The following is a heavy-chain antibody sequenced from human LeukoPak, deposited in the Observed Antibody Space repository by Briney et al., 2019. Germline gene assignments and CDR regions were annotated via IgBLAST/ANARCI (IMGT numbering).Heavy chain of an antibody. CDR1: GGSISSYY. Sequence: PSETLSLTCTVSGGSISSYYWSWIRQPPGKGLEWIGYIYYSGSTNYNPSLKSRVTISVDTSKNQFSLKLSSVTAADMAVYYCASLGTGYSYGYALDHWGQGTLVTVSS. D-gene: IGHD5-18*01. J-gene: IGHJ4*02. CDR3: ASLGTGYSYGYALDH. V-gene: IGHV4-59*01. CDR2: IYYSGST.